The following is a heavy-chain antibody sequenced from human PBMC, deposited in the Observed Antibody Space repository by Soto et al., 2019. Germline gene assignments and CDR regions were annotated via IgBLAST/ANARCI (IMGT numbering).Heavy chain of an antibody. Sequence: GASVKVSCKASGYTFTGYYMHWVRQAPGQGLEWMGWINPNSGGTNYAQKFQGWVTITRDTSISTAYMELSRLRSDDTAVYYCARANPYYDILTGYFYGMDVWGQGTTVTVSS. CDR3: ARANPYYDILTGYFYGMDV. D-gene: IGHD3-9*01. J-gene: IGHJ6*02. CDR2: INPNSGGT. V-gene: IGHV1-2*04. CDR1: GYTFTGYY.